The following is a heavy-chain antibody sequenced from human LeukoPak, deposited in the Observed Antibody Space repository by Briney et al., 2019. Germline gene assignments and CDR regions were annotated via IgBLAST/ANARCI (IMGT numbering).Heavy chain of an antibody. Sequence: PGGSLRLSCAASGFTFSSYGMHWVRQAPGKELEWVAVIWYDGSNKYYADSVKGRFTISRDNSKNTLYLQMNSLRAEDTAVYYCARPKGIVVVSDAFDIWGQGTMVTVSS. CDR1: GFTFSSYG. CDR2: IWYDGSNK. D-gene: IGHD3-22*01. J-gene: IGHJ3*02. CDR3: ARPKGIVVVSDAFDI. V-gene: IGHV3-33*08.